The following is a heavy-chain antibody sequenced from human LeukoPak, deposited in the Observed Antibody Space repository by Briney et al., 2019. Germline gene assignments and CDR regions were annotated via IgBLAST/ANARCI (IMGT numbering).Heavy chain of an antibody. CDR1: GFTFSSYG. V-gene: IGHV3-30*02. CDR3: ANVWESYAPNPFDY. D-gene: IGHD1-26*01. J-gene: IGHJ4*02. Sequence: GGSLRLSCAASGFTFSSYGMHWVRQAPGKGLEWVAFIRYDGSNKYYADSVKGRFTISRDNSKDTLYLQMNSLRAEDTAAYYCANVWESYAPNPFDYWGQGTLVTVSS. CDR2: IRYDGSNK.